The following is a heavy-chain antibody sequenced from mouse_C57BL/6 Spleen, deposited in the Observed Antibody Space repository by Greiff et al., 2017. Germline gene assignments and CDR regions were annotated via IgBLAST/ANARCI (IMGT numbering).Heavy chain of an antibody. D-gene: IGHD1-1*01. J-gene: IGHJ2*01. CDR2: ISSGSSTI. CDR3: ARRMDGSSSYFDY. CDR1: GFTFSDYG. Sequence: EVMLVESGGGLVKPGGSLKLSCAASGFTFSDYGMHWVRQAPEKGLEWVAYISSGSSTIYYADTVKGRFTISRDNAKNTLFLQMTSLRSEDTAMYYCARRMDGSSSYFDYWGQGTTLTVSS. V-gene: IGHV5-17*01.